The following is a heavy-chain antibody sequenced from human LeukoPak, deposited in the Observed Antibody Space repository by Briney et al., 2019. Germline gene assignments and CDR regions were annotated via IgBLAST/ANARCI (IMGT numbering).Heavy chain of an antibody. D-gene: IGHD3-9*01. CDR3: ARGYFDWLSTPFDY. CDR2: FYHSRTT. V-gene: IGHV4-38-2*01. J-gene: IGHJ4*02. Sequence: SXXLSLTCAVSGYSISSGYYWGWIRRPPGKGLEWIGIFYHSRTTYYHPSLNSPFPISVYTSNNLFSLKLSSVTAADTAVYYCARGYFDWLSTPFDYWGQGTLVTVSS. CDR1: GYSISSGYY.